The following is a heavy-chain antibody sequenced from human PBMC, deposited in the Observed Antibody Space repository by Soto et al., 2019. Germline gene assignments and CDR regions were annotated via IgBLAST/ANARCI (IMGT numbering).Heavy chain of an antibody. V-gene: IGHV3-23*01. J-gene: IGHJ4*02. CDR1: GFTFSSYA. CDR2: ISGSGGST. Sequence: GGSLRLSCAASGFTFSSYAMSWVRQAPGKGLEWVSAISGSGGSTYYADSVKGRFTISRDNSKNTLYLQMNSLRAEDTAVYYCATAPSWYRFERRVAGGKLRSFYYWGQGTLVTVSS. CDR3: ATAPSWYRFERRVAGGKLRSFYY. D-gene: IGHD6-19*01.